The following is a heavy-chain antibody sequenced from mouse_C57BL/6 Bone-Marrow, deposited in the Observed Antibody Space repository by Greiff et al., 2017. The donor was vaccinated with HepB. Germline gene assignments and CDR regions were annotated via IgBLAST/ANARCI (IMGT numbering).Heavy chain of an antibody. CDR1: GFTFSSFG. CDR2: ISSDSTTV. J-gene: IGHJ2*01. V-gene: IGHV5-17*02. CDR3: ARLGVSSYFDY. Sequence: EVMLVESGGGLVQPGGSRKLSCSPSGFTFSSFGMHWVRQVPEKGLEWDAYISSDSTTVYYAVTVKGRFIISRDNPKNTLFLQMTSLRSEDSAMYYCARLGVSSYFDYWGQGTTLTVSS.